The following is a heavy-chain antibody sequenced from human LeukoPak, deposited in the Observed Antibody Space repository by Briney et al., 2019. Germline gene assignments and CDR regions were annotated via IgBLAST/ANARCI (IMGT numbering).Heavy chain of an antibody. CDR3: ARANIVVVVAALYFDY. V-gene: IGHV4-39*07. CDR2: IHYSGST. Sequence: SETLSLTCTVSGGSISTYYWGWIRQPPGKGLEWIGSIHYSGSTYYNPSLKSRVTISVDTSKNQFSLKLSSVTAADTAVYYCARANIVVVVAALYFDYWGQGTLVTVSS. CDR1: GGSISTYY. J-gene: IGHJ4*02. D-gene: IGHD2-15*01.